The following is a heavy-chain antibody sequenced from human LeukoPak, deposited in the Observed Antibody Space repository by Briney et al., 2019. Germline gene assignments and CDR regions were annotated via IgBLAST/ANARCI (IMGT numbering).Heavy chain of an antibody. D-gene: IGHD1-26*01. CDR3: VRGSVTYSGGYFQH. Sequence: GGSLRLSCAASGFTFSSFVMHWVRQAPGKGLEWVALITDDGSNKYYADSVRGRFTITRDNSKNTLDLQMSALRAEDTAVYYCVRGSVTYSGGYFQHWGQGTLITVSS. J-gene: IGHJ1*01. V-gene: IGHV3-30-3*01. CDR1: GFTFSSFV. CDR2: ITDDGSNK.